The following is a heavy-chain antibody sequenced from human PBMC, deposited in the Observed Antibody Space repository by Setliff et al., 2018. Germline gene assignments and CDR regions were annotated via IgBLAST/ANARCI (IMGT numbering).Heavy chain of an antibody. CDR3: ARVSQWLLHAFDI. D-gene: IGHD1-26*01. CDR1: GFTVSSNY. Sequence: GGSLRLSCAASGFTVSSNYMSWVRQAPGKGLEWVANIKQDGSEKYYVDSVKGRFSISRDNAKNSLYLQMNSLRAEDTAVYYCARVSQWLLHAFDIWGQGTMVTVSS. CDR2: IKQDGSEK. J-gene: IGHJ3*02. V-gene: IGHV3-7*01.